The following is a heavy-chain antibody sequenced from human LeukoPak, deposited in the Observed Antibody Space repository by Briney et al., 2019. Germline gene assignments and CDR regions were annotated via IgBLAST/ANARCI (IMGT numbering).Heavy chain of an antibody. D-gene: IGHD2-2*01. V-gene: IGHV3-15*01. Sequence: GGNLRLSCAASGFTFSNAWMSWVRQAPGKGLEWVGRIISKTDGGTTDYAAPVKGRFTISRDDSKNTLYLQMNSLKTEDTAVYYCTTEGWIVPAAIFDYWGQGTLVTDSS. J-gene: IGHJ4*02. CDR1: GFTFSNAW. CDR3: TTEGWIVPAAIFDY. CDR2: IISKTDGGTT.